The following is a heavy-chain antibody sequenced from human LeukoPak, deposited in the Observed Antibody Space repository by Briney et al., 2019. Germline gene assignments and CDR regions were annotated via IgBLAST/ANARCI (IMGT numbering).Heavy chain of an antibody. CDR3: ASRVGLGRDYFDY. CDR1: GGSISGSDYY. V-gene: IGHV4-39*01. D-gene: IGHD1-26*01. J-gene: IGHJ4*02. Sequence: SETLSLTCTVSGGSISGSDYYWTWIRQPPGKGLDWIGSIYYSGSTFYNPSLKSRATISVDTSKNQFSLNLISVTAADTAVYYCASRVGLGRDYFDYWGQGTLLTVSS. CDR2: IYYSGST.